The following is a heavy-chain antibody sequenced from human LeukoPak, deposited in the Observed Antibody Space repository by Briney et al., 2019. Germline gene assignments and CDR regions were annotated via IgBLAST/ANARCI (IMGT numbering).Heavy chain of an antibody. D-gene: IGHD2-15*01. CDR2: ISGSGGTT. Sequence: GGSLRLSCAASGFTFSTYTMSWVRQAPGKGLEWVSAISGSGGTTYYADSVKGRFTISRDNSKSTLYLQMNSLRAEDTAVYYCAKSPLGYCSGGSCYIYFDYWGQGTLVTVSS. V-gene: IGHV3-23*01. CDR3: AKSPLGYCSGGSCYIYFDY. CDR1: GFTFSTYT. J-gene: IGHJ4*02.